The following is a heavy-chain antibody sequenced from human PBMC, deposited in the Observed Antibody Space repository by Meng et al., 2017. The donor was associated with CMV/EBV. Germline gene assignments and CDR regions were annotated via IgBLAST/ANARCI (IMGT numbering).Heavy chain of an antibody. CDR2: IIPVLGIA. CDR1: GCTSNTYA. D-gene: IGHD2-15*01. J-gene: IGHJ4*02. CDR3: TRNGFPEGGYYFDY. V-gene: IGHV1-69*02. Sequence: QVQLVQSGAEVKKPGSSVKVSCKASGCTSNTYAITWVRQAPGQGLEWMGRIIPVLGIAIYAQKFQGRVIITADKSTSTAYMELSSLRSEDTAMYYCTRNGFPEGGYYFDYWGQGTLVTVSS.